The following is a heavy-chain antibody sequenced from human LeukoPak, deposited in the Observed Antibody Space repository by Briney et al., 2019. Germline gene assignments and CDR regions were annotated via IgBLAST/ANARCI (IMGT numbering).Heavy chain of an antibody. CDR2: INPKGGST. CDR3: ARDGYSGNDGL. J-gene: IGHJ4*02. D-gene: IGHD5-12*01. Sequence: ASVKVSCKTSGYTFTNYYMHWVRQTPGQGLEWMGIINPKGGSTSYAQKFQGRVTMTKDTSTGTVYMELSSLRSEDTAVYYCARDGYSGNDGLWGQGTLVTVSS. CDR1: GYTFTNYY. V-gene: IGHV1-46*01.